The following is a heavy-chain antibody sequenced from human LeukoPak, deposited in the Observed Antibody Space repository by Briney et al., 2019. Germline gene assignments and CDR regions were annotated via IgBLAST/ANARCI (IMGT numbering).Heavy chain of an antibody. J-gene: IGHJ4*02. V-gene: IGHV4-30-4*01. D-gene: IGHD6-25*01. CDR2: IYYSGST. CDR1: GGSISSGDYY. CDR3: ARDKIAAAFGY. Sequence: SQTLSLTCTVSGGSISSGDYYWSWIRQPPGKGLEWIGYIYYSGSTNYNPSLKSRVTISVDTSKNQFSLNLTSVTAADTAVYYCARDKIAAAFGYWGQGTLVTVSS.